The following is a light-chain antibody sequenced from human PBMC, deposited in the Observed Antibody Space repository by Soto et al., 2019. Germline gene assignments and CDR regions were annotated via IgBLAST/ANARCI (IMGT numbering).Light chain of an antibody. J-gene: IGKJ1*01. CDR2: GAS. Sequence: EIVLTQSPGTLSLSPGERATLSCRASQSVTSYLAWYQQKPGQAPRLLIYGASSRATGIPDRFSGSASGTDFTLTISRLEPEDFAVYYCQQYGSSPRTFGQGTKVEI. CDR1: QSVTSY. CDR3: QQYGSSPRT. V-gene: IGKV3-20*01.